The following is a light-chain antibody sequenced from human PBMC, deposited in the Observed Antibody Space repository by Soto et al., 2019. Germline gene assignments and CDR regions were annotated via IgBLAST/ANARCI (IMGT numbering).Light chain of an antibody. J-gene: IGLJ2*01. CDR1: SGSIASNY. CDR3: QSYHSGNAV. V-gene: IGLV6-57*04. Sequence: NFMLTQPHSVSESPGKTVTISCTRSSGSIASNYVQWYQQRPGSAPTPVIYEDNERPSGIPDRFSGSIDSYSNSASLAISGLKTDDEADYSCQSYHSGNAVFGGGTKLTVL. CDR2: EDN.